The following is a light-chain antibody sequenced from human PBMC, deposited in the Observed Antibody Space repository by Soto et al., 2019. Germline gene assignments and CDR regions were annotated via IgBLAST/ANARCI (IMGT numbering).Light chain of an antibody. CDR1: SSDVGGYNY. CDR2: EVY. Sequence: QSVLTQPPSASESPGQSVTISCTGTSSDVGGYNYVSWYQQHPGKAPKLMIYEVYKRPSGVPDRFSGSKSGNTASLTVSGLQAEDEADYYCSPYSGSNNLVFGGGTKLTVL. CDR3: SPYSGSNNLV. J-gene: IGLJ2*01. V-gene: IGLV2-8*01.